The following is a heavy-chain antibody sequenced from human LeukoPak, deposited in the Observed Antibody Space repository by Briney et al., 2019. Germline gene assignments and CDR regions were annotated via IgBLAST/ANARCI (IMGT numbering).Heavy chain of an antibody. J-gene: IGHJ4*02. V-gene: IGHV3-74*03. CDR2: LKSDGSST. CDR1: GFNLSSYY. CDR3: ARRLDY. Sequence: GGSLRLSCAASGFNLSSYYMDWVRQGPGKGLVWVSRLKSDGSSTKYADSVKGRFTISRDNAKNSLYLQMNSLRAEDTAVYYCARRLDYWGQGTLVTVSS.